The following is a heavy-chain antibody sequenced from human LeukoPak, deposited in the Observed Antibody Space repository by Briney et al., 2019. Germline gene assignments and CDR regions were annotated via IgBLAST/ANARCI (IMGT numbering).Heavy chain of an antibody. J-gene: IGHJ4*02. D-gene: IGHD3-22*01. CDR2: MYYSGST. V-gene: IGHV4-39*07. CDR3: ARDYDSSGRTLDY. CDR1: GGSISSSSHY. Sequence: SETLSLTCTVSGGSISSSSHYWGWIRQPPGKGLEWIGSMYYSGSTYYNPSLKSRVTISVDTSKNQFSLKLSSVTAADTAVYYCARDYDSSGRTLDYWGQGTLVTVSS.